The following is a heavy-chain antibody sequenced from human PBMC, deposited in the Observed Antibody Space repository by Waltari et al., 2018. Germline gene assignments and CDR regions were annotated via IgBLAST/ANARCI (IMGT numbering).Heavy chain of an antibody. D-gene: IGHD4-17*01. J-gene: IGHJ4*02. CDR3: ARLAGDDDY. CDR1: GYTFTGYY. CDR2: IIPTSGGT. V-gene: IGHV1-2*06. Sequence: QVQLVQSGAEVKKPGASVKVSCKASGYTFTGYYMHWVRQAPGQGLEWMGRIIPTSGGTDYAKKFQGRVTMTRDTSISTAYMELSRLTSDDTAVYYCARLAGDDDYWGQGTLVTVSS.